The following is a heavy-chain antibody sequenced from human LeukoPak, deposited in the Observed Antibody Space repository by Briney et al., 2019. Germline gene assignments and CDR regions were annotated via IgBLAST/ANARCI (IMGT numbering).Heavy chain of an antibody. J-gene: IGHJ4*02. D-gene: IGHD1-26*01. CDR3: ARVGTSGSPTYFDY. CDR1: GGTFSSYT. Sequence: SSVKVSCKASGGTFSSYTISGVRQAPGQGLEWMGRIIPILGIANYAQKFQGRVTITADKSTSTAYMELSSLRSEDTAVYYCARVGTSGSPTYFDYWGQGTLVTVSS. V-gene: IGHV1-69*02. CDR2: IIPILGIA.